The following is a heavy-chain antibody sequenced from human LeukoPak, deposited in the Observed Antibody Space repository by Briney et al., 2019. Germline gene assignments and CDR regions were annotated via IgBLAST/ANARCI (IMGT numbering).Heavy chain of an antibody. CDR2: LNADASTT. CDR1: GFTFSSHW. Sequence: GGSLRLSCATSGFTFSSHWMHWVRQAPGKGLVWVSRLNADASTTNYADSVKGRFTISRDNAKNTLYLQMNSLRAEDTAVYYCARDKRVYSGGMDVWGQGTTVTVSS. CDR3: ARDKRVYSGGMDV. D-gene: IGHD4-11*01. J-gene: IGHJ6*02. V-gene: IGHV3-74*01.